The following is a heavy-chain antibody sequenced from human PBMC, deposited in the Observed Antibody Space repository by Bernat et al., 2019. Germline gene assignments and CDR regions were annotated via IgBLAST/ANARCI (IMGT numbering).Heavy chain of an antibody. Sequence: QVQLVESGGGVVQPGRSLRLSCAASGFTFSSYGMHWVRQAPGKGLEWVAVIWYDGSNKYYADSVKGRFTISRDNAKSSLYLQMNSLRAEDTAVYYCARKMFSTGTPLDYWGQGTLVTVSS. CDR1: GFTFSSYG. V-gene: IGHV3-33*01. D-gene: IGHD2-2*01. J-gene: IGHJ4*02. CDR2: IWYDGSNK. CDR3: ARKMFSTGTPLDY.